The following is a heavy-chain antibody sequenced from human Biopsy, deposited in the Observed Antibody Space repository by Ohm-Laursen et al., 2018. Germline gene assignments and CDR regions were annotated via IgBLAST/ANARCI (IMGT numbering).Heavy chain of an antibody. CDR1: GGYISHYY. V-gene: IGHV4-4*07. CDR2: IYITGET. J-gene: IGHJ5*02. CDR3: ARAPPLIRGVVESWFDP. D-gene: IGHD3-10*01. Sequence: GTLSLTCTVSGGYISHYYWTWIRQPAGQGLEWIGRIYITGETDYNPSLKSRVTMSVGSSKKQFSLKLKSVTAADTAIYYCARAPPLIRGVVESWFDPWGRGILVAVSS.